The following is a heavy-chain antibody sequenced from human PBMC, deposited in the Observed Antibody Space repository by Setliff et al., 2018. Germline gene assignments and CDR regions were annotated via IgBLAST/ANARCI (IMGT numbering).Heavy chain of an antibody. CDR2: ISSSSNTI. V-gene: IGHV3-48*01. CDR3: ARDFGGWNLYYFDF. J-gene: IGHJ4*02. Sequence: SGGSLRLSCAASGFTFSGYSMTWVRKAQGKGLEWVSYISSSSNTISYADSVKGRFTSSRDNAKNSLYLRMNGLRAEDTAFSYCARDFGGWNLYYFDFRGQGTLVTVSS. CDR1: GFTFSGYS. D-gene: IGHD6-19*01.